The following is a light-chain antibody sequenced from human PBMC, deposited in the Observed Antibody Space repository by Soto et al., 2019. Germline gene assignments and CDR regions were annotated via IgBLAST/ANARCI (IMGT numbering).Light chain of an antibody. V-gene: IGLV2-11*01. CDR1: SSVVGGYNY. CDR2: DVS. J-gene: IGLJ1*01. CDR3: CSYAGSYTYD. Sequence: LTQPASVSGSPGQSVTMSCTGTSSVVGGYNYVSWYQQHPGKAPKLMIYDVSKRPSGVPDRFSGSKSGNTASLTISGLQAEDEADYYCCSYAGSYTYDFGTGTKVTVL.